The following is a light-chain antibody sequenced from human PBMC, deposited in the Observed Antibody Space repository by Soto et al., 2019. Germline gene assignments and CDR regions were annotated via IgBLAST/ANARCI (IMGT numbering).Light chain of an antibody. Sequence: EIVLTHSPDTLSLSPGERATLSCRASESVSNNYLAWYQQKPGQAPRLVIYGASSRATGIPDRFSGSGSGTDFTLTISRLESEDFAVYYCQQYSKSPLTFGQGTKVDIK. CDR3: QQYSKSPLT. J-gene: IGKJ1*01. V-gene: IGKV3-20*01. CDR1: ESVSNNY. CDR2: GAS.